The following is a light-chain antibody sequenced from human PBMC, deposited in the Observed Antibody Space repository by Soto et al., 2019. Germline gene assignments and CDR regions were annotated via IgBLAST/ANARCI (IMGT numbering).Light chain of an antibody. CDR1: SSDVGGYNY. J-gene: IGLJ1*01. CDR2: EVS. Sequence: QSALTQPASVSGSPGQSITISCTGTSSDVGGYNYVSWYQQQSGKAPKLMIHEVSNRPSGVSNRFSGSKSGNTASLTISGVQAEDEADYYCSSYTGSRAYVFGIRTKLTVL. CDR3: SSYTGSRAYV. V-gene: IGLV2-14*01.